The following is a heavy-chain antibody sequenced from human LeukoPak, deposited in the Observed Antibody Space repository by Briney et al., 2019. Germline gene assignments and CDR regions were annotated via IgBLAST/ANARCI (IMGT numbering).Heavy chain of an antibody. CDR2: INHSGST. Sequence: SETLSLTCAVYGGSLSGYYWSWIRQPLGKGLEWIGEINHSGSTNYNPSLKSRVTISVDTSKNQFSLKLSSVTAADTAVYYCARQILRPFDYWGQGTLVTVSS. CDR1: GGSLSGYY. CDR3: ARQILRPFDY. V-gene: IGHV4-34*01. J-gene: IGHJ4*02.